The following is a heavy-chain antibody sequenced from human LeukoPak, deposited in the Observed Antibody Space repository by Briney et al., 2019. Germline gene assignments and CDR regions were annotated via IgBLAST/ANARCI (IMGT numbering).Heavy chain of an antibody. CDR1: GFTFNKYW. D-gene: IGHD3-22*01. CDR2: IKTDGSQK. V-gene: IGHV3-7*01. CDR3: ARGHYYDSSGHDY. J-gene: IGHJ4*02. Sequence: GGSLRLSCAAFGFTFNKYWMTWVRQAPGKGLEWVATIKTDGSQKYYVDSVKGRFTISRDNAKNSLYLQMNSLRAEDTAVYYCARGHYYDSSGHDYWGQGTLVTVSS.